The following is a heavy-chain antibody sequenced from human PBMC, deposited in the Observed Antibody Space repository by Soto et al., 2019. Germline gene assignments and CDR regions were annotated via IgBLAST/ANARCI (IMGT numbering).Heavy chain of an antibody. J-gene: IGHJ4*02. CDR1: GYTFTSYG. V-gene: IGHV1-18*01. CDR3: ARKNDYGDFDY. CDR2: ISAYSGNT. Sequence: QVRLVQSGAEVKKPGASVKVSCKASGYTFTSYGISWVREAPGQGLEWMGWISAYSGNTNYAQKLQGRVTMTTDTSTSTAYMDLRSLRSDHTAVYYCARKNDYGDFDYWGQGTLVTVSS. D-gene: IGHD4-17*01.